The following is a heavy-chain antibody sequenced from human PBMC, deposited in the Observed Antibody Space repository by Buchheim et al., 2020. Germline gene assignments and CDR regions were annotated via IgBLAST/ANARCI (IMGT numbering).Heavy chain of an antibody. CDR3: ARHRANYDILTGFIGNWFDP. CDR1: GGSISSSSYY. CDR2: IYYSGST. D-gene: IGHD3-9*01. J-gene: IGHJ5*02. Sequence: QLQLQESGPGLVKPSETLSLTCTVSGGSISSSSYYWGWIRQPPGKGLEWIGSIYYSGSTYYNPSLKSRVTISVDTSKNQFSLKLSSVTAADTAVYYRARHRANYDILTGFIGNWFDPWGQGTL. V-gene: IGHV4-39*01.